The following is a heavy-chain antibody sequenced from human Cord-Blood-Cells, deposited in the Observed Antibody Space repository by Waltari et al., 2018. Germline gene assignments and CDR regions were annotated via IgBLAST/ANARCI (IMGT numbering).Heavy chain of an antibody. J-gene: IGHJ4*02. CDR3: AGTGYGSVSYPFDY. Sequence: QVQLVQSGAEVKKPGASVKVSCKVSGYTLTELSMHWVRQAPGKGLEWMGGFDPEEGETIYAQKFQSRVTMTEDTSTDTAYMELSSLRSEDTAVYYCAGTGYGSVSYPFDYWGQGTLVTVSS. CDR2: FDPEEGET. D-gene: IGHD3-10*01. V-gene: IGHV1-24*01. CDR1: GYTLTELS.